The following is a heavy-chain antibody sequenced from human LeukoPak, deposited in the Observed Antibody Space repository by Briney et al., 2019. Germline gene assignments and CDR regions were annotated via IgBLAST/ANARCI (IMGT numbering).Heavy chain of an antibody. J-gene: IGHJ4*02. CDR2: TYYRSEWYS. CDR3: AREQDYFDY. CDR1: GDRVSSNSAA. Sequence: SPTLSLTFDISGDRVSSNSAAWNWIRQSPSRGLEWLGGTYYRSEWYSDYAVSVKGRIIINADTFKDQFSLQLKSVTPEDTAVYYCAREQDYFDYWGQGTLVTVSS. V-gene: IGHV6-1*01.